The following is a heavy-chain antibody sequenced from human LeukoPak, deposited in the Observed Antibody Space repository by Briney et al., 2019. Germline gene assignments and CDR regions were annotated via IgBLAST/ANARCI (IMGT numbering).Heavy chain of an antibody. CDR1: GFTFSSYA. J-gene: IGHJ5*02. D-gene: IGHD2-21*02. Sequence: QSGGSLRLSCAASGFTFSSYAMSWVRQAPGKGLEWVSAISGSGGSTYYADSVKGRFTISRDNSKNTLYLQMNSLRAEDTAVYYCAKTVPRYCGGDRYPSVNWFDPWGQGTLVTVSS. V-gene: IGHV3-23*01. CDR3: AKTVPRYCGGDRYPSVNWFDP. CDR2: ISGSGGST.